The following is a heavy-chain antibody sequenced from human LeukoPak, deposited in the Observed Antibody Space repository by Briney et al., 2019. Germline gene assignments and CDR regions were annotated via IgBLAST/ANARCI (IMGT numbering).Heavy chain of an antibody. V-gene: IGHV1-2*02. J-gene: IGHJ4*02. CDR2: INPNSGGT. Sequence: ASVKVSCKASGCTFTGYYMHWVRQAPGQGLEWMGWINPNSGGTNYAQKFQGRVTMTRDTSISTAYMELSRLRSDDTAVYYCARDYRSGSYLDYFDYWGQGTLVTVSS. CDR3: ARDYRSGSYLDYFDY. D-gene: IGHD1-26*01. CDR1: GCTFTGYY.